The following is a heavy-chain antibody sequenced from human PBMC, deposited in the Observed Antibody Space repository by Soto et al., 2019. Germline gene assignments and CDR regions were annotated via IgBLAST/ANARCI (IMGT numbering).Heavy chain of an antibody. V-gene: IGHV3-23*01. J-gene: IGHJ4*02. CDR1: GFTFSSYA. CDR3: AKGIQGVITPDDTFDY. D-gene: IGHD2-21*01. Sequence: GGSLRLSCAASGFTFSSYAMSWVRQAPGKGLEWVSAISGSGGSTYYADSVKGRFTISRDNSKNTLYLQMNSLRAEDTAVYYCAKGIQGVITPDDTFDYWGQGTLVTVSS. CDR2: ISGSGGST.